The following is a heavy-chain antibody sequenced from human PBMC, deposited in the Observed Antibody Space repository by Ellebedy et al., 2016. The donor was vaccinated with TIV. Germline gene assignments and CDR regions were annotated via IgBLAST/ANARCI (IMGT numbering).Heavy chain of an antibody. J-gene: IGHJ3*02. D-gene: IGHD3-22*01. CDR2: IYPGDSDT. Sequence: GESLKISCKGSGYSFTTYWIGWVRQMPGKGLEWMGIIYPGDSDTTYSPSFEGQVTISADKSNNTADLQWSSLKASDTAIYYCARRSDYYDGRAAAAFDIWGQGTMVIVSS. CDR1: GYSFTTYW. CDR3: ARRSDYYDGRAAAAFDI. V-gene: IGHV5-51*01.